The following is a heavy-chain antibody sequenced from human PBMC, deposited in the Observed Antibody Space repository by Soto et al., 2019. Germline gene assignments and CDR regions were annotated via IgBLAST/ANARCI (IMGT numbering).Heavy chain of an antibody. CDR3: ARLQYTVVTALDI. V-gene: IGHV4-59*11. CDR1: GVSLGSHF. CDR2: IYHTVNT. Sequence: QVQLQESGPRLVKPSETLSLTCSVSGVSLGSHFWSWIRQAPGKGPELVDYIYHTVNTNYNPALKSRVNISMETSKNQLSLQLSSVTAADTAVYYCARLQYTVVTALDIWGQGTMVTVSS. D-gene: IGHD2-15*01. J-gene: IGHJ3*02.